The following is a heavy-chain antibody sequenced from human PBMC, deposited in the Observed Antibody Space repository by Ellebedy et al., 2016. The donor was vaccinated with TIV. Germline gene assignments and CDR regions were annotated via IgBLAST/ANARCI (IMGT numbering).Heavy chain of an antibody. J-gene: IGHJ3*02. CDR3: ASGGDYGGNSLLGAFDI. V-gene: IGHV4-61*01. CDR1: GGSISSSIYY. Sequence: MPSETLSLTCTVPGGSISSSIYYWSWIRKPPGKGLEWIGYIYYSGSTNYNPSLKSRVTISVDTSKNQFSLKLSSVTAADTAVYYCASGGDYGGNSLLGAFDIWGQGTMVTVSS. CDR2: IYYSGST. D-gene: IGHD4-23*01.